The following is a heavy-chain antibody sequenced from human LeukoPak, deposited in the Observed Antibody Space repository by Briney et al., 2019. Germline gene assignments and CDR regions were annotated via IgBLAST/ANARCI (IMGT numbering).Heavy chain of an antibody. Sequence: SETLSLTCTVSGGSISSSSYYWGWIRQPPGKGLEWIGSIYYSGSTYYNPSLKSRVTISVDTSKNQFSLKLSSVTAADTAVYYCARALNYYGSGSYYNSRVVYGYYYMDVWGKGTTVTISS. CDR3: ARALNYYGSGSYYNSRVVYGYYYMDV. CDR1: GGSISSSSYY. J-gene: IGHJ6*03. CDR2: IYYSGST. V-gene: IGHV4-39*07. D-gene: IGHD3-10*01.